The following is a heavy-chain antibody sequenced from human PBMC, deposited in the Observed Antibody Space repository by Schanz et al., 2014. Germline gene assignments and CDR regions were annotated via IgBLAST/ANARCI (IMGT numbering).Heavy chain of an antibody. Sequence: QVQLVQSGAEVKKPGSSVKVSCTASGGTFSSYTISWIRQAPGQGLEWMGRIIPVLAIADYAQKFQGRVTITADKYTSTDSMELSSLRSEDTAVYYCARGPSQGYSYGHNIGAYYYGMDVWGQGTTVTVSS. J-gene: IGHJ6*02. V-gene: IGHV1-69*02. CDR1: GGTFSSYT. CDR3: ARGPSQGYSYGHNIGAYYYGMDV. CDR2: IIPVLAIA. D-gene: IGHD5-18*01.